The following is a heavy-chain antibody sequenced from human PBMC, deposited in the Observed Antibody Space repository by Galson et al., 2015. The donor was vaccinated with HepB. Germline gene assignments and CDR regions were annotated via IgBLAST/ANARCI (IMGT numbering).Heavy chain of an antibody. J-gene: IGHJ1*01. CDR1: GYTFTSYA. D-gene: IGHD1-1*01. CDR2: INAGNGNT. V-gene: IGHV1-3*01. Sequence: SVKVSCKASGYTFTSYAMHWVRQAPGQRLEWMGWINAGNGNTKYSQKFRERVTITRDMSTSTAYMELSSLRSEDTAVYYCAADLWNDSGEYFQHWGQGTLVTVSS. CDR3: AADLWNDSGEYFQH.